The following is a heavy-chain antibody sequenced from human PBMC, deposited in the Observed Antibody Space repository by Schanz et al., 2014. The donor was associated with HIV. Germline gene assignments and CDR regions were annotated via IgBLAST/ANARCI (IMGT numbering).Heavy chain of an antibody. V-gene: IGHV3-30*03. CDR3: ARQGLRFSFWLDY. CDR1: GFSFDSFG. Sequence: VQLLESGGGLEQPGGSLRLSCAASGFSFDSFGMHWVRQAPGKGLEWVAVISYDGVNKHFADSVKGRFTISRDNSKNTLYLQVKSLRAEDTAVYGCARQGLRFSFWLDYWGQGTPVTVS. CDR2: ISYDGVNK. J-gene: IGHJ4*02. D-gene: IGHD4-17*01.